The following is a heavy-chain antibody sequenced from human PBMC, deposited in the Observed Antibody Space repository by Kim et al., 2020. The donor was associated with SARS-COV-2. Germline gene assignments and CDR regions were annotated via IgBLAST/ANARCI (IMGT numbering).Heavy chain of an antibody. V-gene: IGHV3-43*01. Sequence: GGSLRLSCAASGFTFDDYTMHWVRQAPGKGLEWVSLISWDGGSTYYADSVKGRFTISRDNSKNSLYLQMNSLRTEDTALYYCAKDRGFGEDYYFDYRGQGTLVTVSS. CDR3: AKDRGFGEDYYFDY. D-gene: IGHD3-10*01. CDR1: GFTFDDYT. CDR2: ISWDGGST. J-gene: IGHJ4*02.